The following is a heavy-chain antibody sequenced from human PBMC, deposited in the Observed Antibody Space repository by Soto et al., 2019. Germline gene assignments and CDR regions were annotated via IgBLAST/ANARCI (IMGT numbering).Heavy chain of an antibody. J-gene: IGHJ2*01. CDR3: ASKSHSSWYAYDWYFDL. CDR1: GGTFSSYA. D-gene: IGHD6-13*01. V-gene: IGHV1-69*12. Sequence: QVQLVQSGAEVKKPGSSVKVSCKASGGTFSSYAISWVRQAPGQGLEWMGGIIPIFGTANYAQKFQGRVTITADESTRTAYMELSSLRSEDTAVYYCASKSHSSWYAYDWYFDLWGRGTLVTVSS. CDR2: IIPIFGTA.